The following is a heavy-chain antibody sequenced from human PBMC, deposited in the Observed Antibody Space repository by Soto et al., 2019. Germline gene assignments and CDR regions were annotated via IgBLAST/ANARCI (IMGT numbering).Heavy chain of an antibody. D-gene: IGHD3-22*01. Sequence: SETLSLTCTGSGGSISSGGYYWSWIRQHPGKGLEWIGYIYYSGSTYYNPSLKSRVTISVDTSKNQFSLKLSSVTAADTAVYYCARVLVVVRGMDVWGQGTTVTVSS. J-gene: IGHJ6*02. V-gene: IGHV4-31*03. CDR3: ARVLVVVRGMDV. CDR2: IYYSGST. CDR1: GGSISSGGYY.